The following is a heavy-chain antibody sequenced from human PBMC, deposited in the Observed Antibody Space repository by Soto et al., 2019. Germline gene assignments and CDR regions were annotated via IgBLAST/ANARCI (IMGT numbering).Heavy chain of an antibody. CDR3: ARHDNSGY. J-gene: IGHJ4*02. CDR2: IYYSGST. D-gene: IGHD6-19*01. V-gene: IGHV4-59*08. Sequence: QVQLQESGPGLGKPSETLSLTCTVSGGSISGYYWNWIRQPPGKRLEWIGYIYYSGSTNYNPSLKSRVTMSVDTSKNQFSLKLSSVTAADTAVYYCARHDNSGYWGQGTLVTVSS. CDR1: GGSISGYY.